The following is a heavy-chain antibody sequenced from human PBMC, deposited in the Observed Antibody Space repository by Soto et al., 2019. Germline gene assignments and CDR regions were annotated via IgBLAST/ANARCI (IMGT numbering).Heavy chain of an antibody. CDR1: GFTFSDYY. V-gene: IGHV3-11*01. CDR2: ISSSGSTI. D-gene: IGHD3-10*01. CDR3: ARVEGYYGSGSYYILYYFDY. Sequence: PGGSLRLSCAASGFTFSDYYMSWIRQAPGKGLEWVSYISSSGSTIYYADSVKGRFTISRDNAKNSLYLQMNSLRAEDTAVYYCARVEGYYGSGSYYILYYFDYWGQGTLVTVSS. J-gene: IGHJ4*02.